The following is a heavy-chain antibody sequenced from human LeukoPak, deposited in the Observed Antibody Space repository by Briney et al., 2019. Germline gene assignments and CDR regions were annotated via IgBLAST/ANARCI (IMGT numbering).Heavy chain of an antibody. Sequence: GASVKVSCKASGYTFTSYYMHWVRQAPGQGPEWMGIINPSGGSTSYAQKFQGRVTMTRDTSTSTVYMELSSLRSEDTAVYYCARARRASGSPYYFDYWGQGTLVTVSS. D-gene: IGHD1-26*01. CDR3: ARARRASGSPYYFDY. V-gene: IGHV1-46*03. CDR2: INPSGGST. J-gene: IGHJ4*02. CDR1: GYTFTSYY.